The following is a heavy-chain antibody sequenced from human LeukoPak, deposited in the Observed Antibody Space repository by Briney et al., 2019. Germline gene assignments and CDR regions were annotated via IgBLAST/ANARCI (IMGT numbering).Heavy chain of an antibody. Sequence: SETLSLTCAVYGGSFSGYYWSWIRQPPGKGLEWIGEINHSGSTNYNPSLKSRVTISVDTSKNQFSLKLSSVTAADTAVYYCARGRVLRYCSGGSCYPIDCWGQGTLVTVSS. V-gene: IGHV4-34*01. CDR2: INHSGST. CDR3: ARGRVLRYCSGGSCYPIDC. CDR1: GGSFSGYY. D-gene: IGHD2-15*01. J-gene: IGHJ4*02.